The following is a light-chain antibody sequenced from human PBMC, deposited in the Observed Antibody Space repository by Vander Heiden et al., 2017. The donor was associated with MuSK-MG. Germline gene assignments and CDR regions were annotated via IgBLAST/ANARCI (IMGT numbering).Light chain of an antibody. V-gene: IGLV1-44*01. CDR3: AAWDDSLNGGVV. CDR1: SSNIGSNT. J-gene: IGLJ2*01. Sequence: QSVLPQPPSASGTPGPRVTISCSGSSSNIGSNTVSWYQQLPGTAPKLLIYNNNQRPSGVPDRFSGSKSGTSASLAISGLQSEDEADYYCAAWDDSLNGGVVFGGGTKLTVL. CDR2: NNN.